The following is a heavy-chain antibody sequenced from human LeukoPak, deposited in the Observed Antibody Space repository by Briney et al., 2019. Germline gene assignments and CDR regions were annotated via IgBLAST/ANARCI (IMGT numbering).Heavy chain of an antibody. CDR3: ARDCSGGSCTNRGFDY. J-gene: IGHJ4*02. V-gene: IGHV1-8*01. CDR1: GYTFTSYD. Sequence: ASVKVSCKASGYTFTSYDINWVRQATGQGLEWMGWMNPNSGNTGYAQKFQGRVTMTRNTSISTAYMELSSLRSEDTAVYYCARDCSGGSCTNRGFDYWGQGTLVTVSS. CDR2: MNPNSGNT. D-gene: IGHD2-15*01.